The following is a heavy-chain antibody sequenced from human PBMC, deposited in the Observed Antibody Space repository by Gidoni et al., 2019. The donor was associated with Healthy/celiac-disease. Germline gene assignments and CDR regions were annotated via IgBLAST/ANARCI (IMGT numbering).Heavy chain of an antibody. CDR2: INHSGST. Sequence: QVQLQQWGAGLLKPSETLSLTCAVYGWSFSGYYWSWIRQPPGKGLEWIGEINHSGSTNYNPSLKSRVTISVDTSKNQFSLKLSSVTAADTAVYYCAREAELHNWFDPWGQGTLVTVSS. CDR3: AREAELHNWFDP. CDR1: GWSFSGYY. V-gene: IGHV4-34*01. D-gene: IGHD1-7*01. J-gene: IGHJ5*02.